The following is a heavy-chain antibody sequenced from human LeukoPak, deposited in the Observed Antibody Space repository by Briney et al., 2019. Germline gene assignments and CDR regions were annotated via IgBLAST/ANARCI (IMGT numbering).Heavy chain of an antibody. Sequence: SETLSLTCTVSGGSISSYYWSWIRQPPGKGREWIGYIYYSGSTNYNPSLKSRVTISVDTSKNQFSLKLSSVTAADTAVYYCARFLSGGGLPHFDYWGQGTLVTVSS. J-gene: IGHJ4*02. V-gene: IGHV4-59*01. CDR2: IYYSGST. CDR1: GGSISSYY. CDR3: ARFLSGGGLPHFDY. D-gene: IGHD3/OR15-3a*01.